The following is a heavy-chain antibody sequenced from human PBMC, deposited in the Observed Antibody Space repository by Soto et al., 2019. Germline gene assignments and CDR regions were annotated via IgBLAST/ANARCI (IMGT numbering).Heavy chain of an antibody. CDR1: GFTFKTYA. V-gene: IGHV3-23*01. CDR2: ISGSGGTI. CDR3: AKDKSA. J-gene: IGHJ5*02. Sequence: VQLLESGGGLEQPGGSLRLSCATFGFTFKTYAMTWVRQAPGKGLEWVAVISGSGGTIYYADSVKGRFTISRDNSKGTVFLQMNSLRADDTALYYCAKDKSAWGQGTLVTVSS.